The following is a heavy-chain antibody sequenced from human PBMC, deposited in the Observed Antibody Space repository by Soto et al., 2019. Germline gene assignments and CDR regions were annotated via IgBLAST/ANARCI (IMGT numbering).Heavy chain of an antibody. D-gene: IGHD3-10*01. V-gene: IGHV4-61*01. Sequence: PSETLSRTCTVSGGSVSSGSYYWSWIRQPPGKGLEWIGYIYYSGSTNYNPSLKSRVTISVDTSKNQFSLKLSSVTAADTAVYYCARVRSRTYYYGSGRPGDNWFDPWGQGTLVTVSS. CDR1: GGSVSSGSYY. CDR3: ARVRSRTYYYGSGRPGDNWFDP. CDR2: IYYSGST. J-gene: IGHJ5*02.